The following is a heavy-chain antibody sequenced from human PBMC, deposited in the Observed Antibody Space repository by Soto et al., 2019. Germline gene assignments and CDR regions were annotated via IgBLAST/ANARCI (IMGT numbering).Heavy chain of an antibody. CDR2: INVGTDNT. CDR3: ALGYNWTYYFDY. CDR1: GHTFTITRFP. J-gene: IGHJ4*02. Sequence: QVHLVQSGAEVKKPRASVRLSCQAPGHTFTITRFPMHWVRQAPGQRLEWMGLINVGTDNTKYSQKFQGRVTITRDPSALTAYMELSCLTSEDTAVYYCALGYNWTYYFDYWSQGTLVTVSS. D-gene: IGHD1-20*01. V-gene: IGHV1-3*01.